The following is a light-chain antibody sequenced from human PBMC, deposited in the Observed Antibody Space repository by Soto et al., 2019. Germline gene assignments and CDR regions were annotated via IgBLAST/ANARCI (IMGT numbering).Light chain of an antibody. V-gene: IGLV1-51*02. J-gene: IGLJ1*01. CDR2: ENN. Sequence: QSVLTQPPSVSAAPGQKVTISCSGSSSNIGNNCVSWYQQLPGTAPKLLIYENNRRPSGIPDRFSGSKSGTSATLGITGLQTGDEADYYCGTWDSSLNTAVFGTGTKLTVL. CDR1: SSNIGNNC. CDR3: GTWDSSLNTAV.